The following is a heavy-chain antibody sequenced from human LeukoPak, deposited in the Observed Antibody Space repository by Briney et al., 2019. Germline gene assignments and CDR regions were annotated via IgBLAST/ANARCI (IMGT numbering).Heavy chain of an antibody. D-gene: IGHD2-2*01. V-gene: IGHV3-23*01. CDR1: GFTFSNYA. Sequence: GGSLRLSCTASGFTFSNYAMSWVRQAPGKGLEWVSTISGSDGSTYYADSVKGRFTISRDNSKNTLYLQMNSLRAEDTAVYYCAKESREYQLLRYWYFDLWGRGTLVTVPS. J-gene: IGHJ2*01. CDR3: AKESREYQLLRYWYFDL. CDR2: ISGSDGST.